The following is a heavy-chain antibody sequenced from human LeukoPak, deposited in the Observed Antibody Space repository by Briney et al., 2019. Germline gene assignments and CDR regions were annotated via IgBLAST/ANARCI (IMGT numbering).Heavy chain of an antibody. CDR1: GFTFSSYG. CDR2: IRYDGSNK. CDR3: AKDPASYYYDSSGYYYGG. J-gene: IGHJ4*02. D-gene: IGHD3-22*01. V-gene: IGHV3-30*02. Sequence: GGSLRLSCAASGFTFSSYGMHWVRQAPGKGLEWVVFIRYDGSNKYYADSVKGRFTISRDNSKNTLYLQMNSLRAEDTAVYYCAKDPASYYYDSSGYYYGGWGQGTLVTVSS.